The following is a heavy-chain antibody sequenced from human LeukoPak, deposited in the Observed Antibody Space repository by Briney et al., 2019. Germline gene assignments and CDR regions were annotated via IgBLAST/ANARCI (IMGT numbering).Heavy chain of an antibody. V-gene: IGHV3-33*01. CDR2: IWYDGSNK. CDR3: ARGTVVVPAAMEFDY. Sequence: PGGSLRLSCAASGFTFSSYGMHWVRQAPGKGLEWVAVIWYDGSNKYYADSVKGRFTISRDNSKNTLYLQMNSLRAEDTAVYYCARGTVVVPAAMEFDYWGQGTLVTVSS. J-gene: IGHJ4*02. D-gene: IGHD2-2*01. CDR1: GFTFSSYG.